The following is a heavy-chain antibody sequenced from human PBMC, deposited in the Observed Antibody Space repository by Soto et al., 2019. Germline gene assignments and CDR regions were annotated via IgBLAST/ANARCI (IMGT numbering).Heavy chain of an antibody. CDR3: ARDKGIAAAGTGLKVNWFDP. CDR1: GNTVPNYA. CDR2: INGGNGNT. J-gene: IGHJ5*02. Sequence: ASVKVSCKASGNTVPNYAIHWVRQAPGQRLEWMGWINGGNGNTYYSEHFQGRVTFTRDTSASTAYMELSSLRSEDTAVYYCARDKGIAAAGTGLKVNWFDPWGQGTLVTVSS. V-gene: IGHV1-3*01. D-gene: IGHD6-13*01.